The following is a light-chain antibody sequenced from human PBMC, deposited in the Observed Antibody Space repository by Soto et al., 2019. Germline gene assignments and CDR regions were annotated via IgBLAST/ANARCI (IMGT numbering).Light chain of an antibody. Sequence: EIVMTQSPATLSVSPGERATLSCRASQNVLSNLAWYQQKPGQAPRLLIYGASTRATGLPARFSGSGSGTDFTLTISSLEPEDFAVYYCQQRSNWPPITFGQGTRLENK. CDR1: QNVLSN. J-gene: IGKJ5*01. CDR3: QQRSNWPPIT. CDR2: GAS. V-gene: IGKV3-15*01.